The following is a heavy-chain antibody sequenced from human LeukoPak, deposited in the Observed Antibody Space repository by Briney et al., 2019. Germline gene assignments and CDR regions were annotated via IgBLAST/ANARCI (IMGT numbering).Heavy chain of an antibody. CDR1: GYTFTGYY. D-gene: IGHD5-18*01. CDR3: ARSSVDTAMVTNY. CDR2: INPNSGGT. Sequence: ASVKVSCKASGYTFTGYYMHWVRQAPGQGLEWMGWINPNSGGTNYAQKFQGRVTMTRDTSISTAYMELSRLRSDDTAVYYCARSSVDTAMVTNYWGQGTLVTVSS. J-gene: IGHJ4*02. V-gene: IGHV1-2*02.